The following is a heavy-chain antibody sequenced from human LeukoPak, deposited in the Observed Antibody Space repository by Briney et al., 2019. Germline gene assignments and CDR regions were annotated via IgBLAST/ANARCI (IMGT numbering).Heavy chain of an antibody. Sequence: GGSLRLSCAASGFTLSSYSMHWVRQAPGKGLEFVSAISKNGRNTYYGNSMKGRFTISRDISKNTLYLQMGSLRPEDMAVYYCARGLLLDYWGQGTLVTVSS. CDR2: ISKNGRNT. D-gene: IGHD2-15*01. J-gene: IGHJ4*02. CDR1: GFTLSSYS. CDR3: ARGLLLDY. V-gene: IGHV3-64*01.